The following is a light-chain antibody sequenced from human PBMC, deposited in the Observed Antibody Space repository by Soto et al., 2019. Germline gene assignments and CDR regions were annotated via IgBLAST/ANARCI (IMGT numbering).Light chain of an antibody. J-gene: IGKJ1*01. CDR3: QQSYSARWT. V-gene: IGKV1-39*01. CDR1: QSVSSY. Sequence: DIQMTQSPSSLSASVGDRVTITCRASQSVSSYLNWYQQKPGKAPKLLIYTASNLQSRVPSRFSGSGSGTYFTLTISSLQPEDFATYYCQQSYSARWTFGQGTTVEIQ. CDR2: TAS.